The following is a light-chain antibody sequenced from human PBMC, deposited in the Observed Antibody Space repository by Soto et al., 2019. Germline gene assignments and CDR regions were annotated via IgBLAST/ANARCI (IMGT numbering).Light chain of an antibody. CDR3: QQYGTSPFT. CDR1: QSVNSY. V-gene: IGKV3-20*01. CDR2: GAS. Sequence: EIVLTQSPGTLSLSPGERATLSCRASQSVNSYLAWYQQKPGQAPRLLIYGASSRATGIPDRFSGSGSGTDFPLTISRLEPEDFAVYYCQQYGTSPFTFGPGTKVDI. J-gene: IGKJ3*01.